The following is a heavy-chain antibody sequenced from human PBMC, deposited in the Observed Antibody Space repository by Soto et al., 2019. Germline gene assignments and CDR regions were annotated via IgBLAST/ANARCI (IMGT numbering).Heavy chain of an antibody. J-gene: IGHJ4*02. CDR2: ISYDGSNK. Sequence: QVQLVESGGGVVQPGRSLRLSCAASGFTFSSYGMHWVRQAPGKGLEWVAVISYDGSNKYYADSVEGRFTISRDNSKNTLYLQMNSLRAEDTAVYYCAKDMYYYGSGSYYFDYWGQGTLVTVSS. CDR1: GFTFSSYG. V-gene: IGHV3-30*18. CDR3: AKDMYYYGSGSYYFDY. D-gene: IGHD3-10*01.